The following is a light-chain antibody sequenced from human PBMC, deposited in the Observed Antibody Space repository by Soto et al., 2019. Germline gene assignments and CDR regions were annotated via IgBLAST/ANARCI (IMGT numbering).Light chain of an antibody. CDR2: GAS. CDR3: QQYNNWPRT. J-gene: IGKJ1*01. V-gene: IGKV3-15*01. Sequence: EIVMTQSPVTLSVSPGERATLSCRASQSVSSNLAWYQQKPGQAPRLLIYGASTRATGIPARFSGSGSGTDFSLTISSLQSEDFALYYCQQYNNWPRTFGQGTKVEVK. CDR1: QSVSSN.